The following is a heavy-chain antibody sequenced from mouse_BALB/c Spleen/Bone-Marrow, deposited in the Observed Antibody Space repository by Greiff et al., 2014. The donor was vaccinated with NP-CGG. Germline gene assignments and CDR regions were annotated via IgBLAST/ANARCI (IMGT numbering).Heavy chain of an antibody. V-gene: IGHV1-14*01. D-gene: IGHD2-2*01. J-gene: IGHJ1*01. CDR3: ARSLYGYDWYFDV. CDR1: GYTFTSYV. Sequence: EVKLQESGPELVKPGASVKMSCKASGYTFTSYVMHWVKQKPGQGLEWIGYINPYNDGTRYNEKFKGKATLTSDKSSSTAYMGLSSLTSEDSAVYYCARSLYGYDWYFDVWGAGTTVTVSS. CDR2: INPYNDGT.